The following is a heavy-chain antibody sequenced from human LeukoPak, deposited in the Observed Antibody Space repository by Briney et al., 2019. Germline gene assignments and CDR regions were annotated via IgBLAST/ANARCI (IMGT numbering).Heavy chain of an antibody. Sequence: SETLSLTCTVSGGSISSYYWSWIRQPPGKGLEWIGYIYHSGSTNYNPSLKSRVTISVDTSKNQFSLKLSSVTAADTAVYYCAGSYYDYVWGSYRYGNNWFDPWGQGTLVTVSS. CDR1: GGSISSYY. V-gene: IGHV4-59*01. CDR2: IYHSGST. D-gene: IGHD3-16*02. CDR3: AGSYYDYVWGSYRYGNNWFDP. J-gene: IGHJ5*02.